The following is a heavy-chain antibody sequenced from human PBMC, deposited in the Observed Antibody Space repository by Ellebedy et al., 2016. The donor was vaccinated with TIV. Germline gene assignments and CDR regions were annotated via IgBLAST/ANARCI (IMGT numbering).Heavy chain of an antibody. CDR1: GYTFTSYD. CDR3: ATITGTTGYGMDV. V-gene: IGHV1-8*01. CDR2: MNPKSDNS. Sequence: AASVKVSCKASGYTFTSYDINWVRQATGQGLEWMGWMNPKSDNSDYAPKFEGRRTMTRDTSISTAYMELSSLRSEDTAVYYCATITGTTGYGMDVWGQGTTVTVSS. D-gene: IGHD1-7*01. J-gene: IGHJ6*02.